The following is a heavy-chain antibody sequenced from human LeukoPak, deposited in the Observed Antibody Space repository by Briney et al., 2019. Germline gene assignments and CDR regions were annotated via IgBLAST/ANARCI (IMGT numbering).Heavy chain of an antibody. J-gene: IGHJ4*02. CDR3: ARGSQWELVFYFDY. Sequence: GASVKVSCKASGYTFTSYGISWVRQAPGQGLEWMGGIIPIFGTANYAQKFQGRVTITADKSTSTAYMELSSLRSEDTAVYYCARGSQWELVFYFDYWGQGTLVTVSS. V-gene: IGHV1-69*06. CDR1: GYTFTSYG. D-gene: IGHD1-26*01. CDR2: IIPIFGTA.